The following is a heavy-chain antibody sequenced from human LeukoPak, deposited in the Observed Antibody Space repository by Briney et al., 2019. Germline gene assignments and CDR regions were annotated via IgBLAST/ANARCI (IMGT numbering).Heavy chain of an antibody. CDR1: GFTFSSYW. J-gene: IGHJ6*03. CDR2: INSDGSST. V-gene: IGHV3-74*01. CDR3: AREGAYYDSSGYYYYYYYMDV. Sequence: PGGSLRLSCAASGFTFSSYWMHWVRHAPGKGLVWVSRINSDGSSTSYADSVKGRFTISRDNAKNTLYLQMNSLRAEDTAVYYCAREGAYYDSSGYYYYYYYMDVWGKGTTVTVSS. D-gene: IGHD3-22*01.